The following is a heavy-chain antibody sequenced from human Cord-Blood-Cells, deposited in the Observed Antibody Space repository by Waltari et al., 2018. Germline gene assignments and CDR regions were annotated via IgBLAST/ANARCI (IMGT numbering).Heavy chain of an antibody. CDR2: ISYRGSH. CDR1: GGSISSSSYY. D-gene: IGHD1-1*01. J-gene: IGHJ4*02. Sequence: QLQLQESGPGLVKPSETLSLTCTVSGGSISSSSYYWGWIRQPPGKGLELIGSISYRGSHYYNPSLKSRVTISVDTSKNQFSLKLSSVTAADTAVYYCARQHSERSREYWGQGTLVTVSS. CDR3: ARQHSERSREY. V-gene: IGHV4-39*01.